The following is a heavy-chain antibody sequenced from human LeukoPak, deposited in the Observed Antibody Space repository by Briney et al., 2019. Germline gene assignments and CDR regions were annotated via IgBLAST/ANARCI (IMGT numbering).Heavy chain of an antibody. J-gene: IGHJ4*02. CDR1: GGSISSGGYY. CDR2: IFYSGTT. V-gene: IGHV4-31*03. Sequence: SQTVSLTCTVSGGSISSGGYYWTWIRQHPGKGLEFIGYIFYSGTTYYNPSLKSRVSISLDTSLNQFSLKVISVTAADTAVYYCARYGPPFHSWRQGTLVTVSS. CDR3: ARYGPPFHS. D-gene: IGHD4-17*01.